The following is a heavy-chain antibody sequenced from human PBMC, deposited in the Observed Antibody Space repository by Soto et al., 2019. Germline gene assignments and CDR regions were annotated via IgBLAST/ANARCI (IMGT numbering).Heavy chain of an antibody. J-gene: IGHJ6*02. CDR1: GGSFSDYSWN. CDR2: INHSGST. Sequence: SETLSLTCAVYGGSFSDYSWNWNWIRQPPGKGLEWIGEINHSGSTSHNPSLKSRVTLSLDTSKNQFSLILTSVTAADTAVYYCARGALHYDLWSGHNYGGMDVWGQGTTVTVSS. D-gene: IGHD3-3*01. CDR3: ARGALHYDLWSGHNYGGMDV. V-gene: IGHV4-34*01.